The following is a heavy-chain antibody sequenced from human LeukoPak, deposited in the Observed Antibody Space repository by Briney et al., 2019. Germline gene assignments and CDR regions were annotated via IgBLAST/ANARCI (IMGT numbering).Heavy chain of an antibody. Sequence: GASVKVSCKASGYTFTVHYMHWLRQAPGQGLEWMGWIKPDSGATNFAQNFQGRVTMTSDTSIHTAYMELSSLTSDDTAMYYCARDHDYGPDYWGQGTLVTVSA. J-gene: IGHJ4*02. CDR1: GYTFTVHY. CDR3: ARDHDYGPDY. CDR2: IKPDSGAT. V-gene: IGHV1-2*02. D-gene: IGHD4/OR15-4a*01.